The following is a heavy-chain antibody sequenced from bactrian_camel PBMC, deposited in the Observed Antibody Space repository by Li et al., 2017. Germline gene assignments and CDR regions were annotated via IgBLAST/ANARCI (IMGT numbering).Heavy chain of an antibody. CDR2: ISHDGQRP. V-gene: IGHV3S42*01. CDR3: AAPKGGYSDYGLETGIPFGGY. J-gene: IGHJ6*01. CDR1: GFTFRLHA. D-gene: IGHD4*01. Sequence: VQLVESGGGLVQPGGSPRLSCTASGFTFRLHAMSWVRQAPGKGLEWVSGISHDGQRPNYADSVKGRFTISVDKVKNTLYLQMNTLKPEDTAVYYCAAPKGGYSDYGLETGIPFGGYWGQGTQVTVS.